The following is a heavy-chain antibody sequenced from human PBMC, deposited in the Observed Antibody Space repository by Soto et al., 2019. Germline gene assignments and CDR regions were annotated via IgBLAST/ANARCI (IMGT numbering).Heavy chain of an antibody. CDR3: AAGYTTGPDAFDI. Sequence: PGESLKISCKGRGYNFANYWIGWVRQMLGKGLEWMGMIFPGDSDTKNSPSLQGQITMSVDKSASSAYLQWRSLKASDTAMYYCAAGYTTGPDAFDIWGQGTMVTVSS. CDR1: GYNFANYW. D-gene: IGHD6-13*01. J-gene: IGHJ3*02. CDR2: IFPGDSDT. V-gene: IGHV5-51*01.